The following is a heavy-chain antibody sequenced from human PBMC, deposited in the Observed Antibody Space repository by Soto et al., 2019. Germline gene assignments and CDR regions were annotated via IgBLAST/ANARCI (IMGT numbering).Heavy chain of an antibody. D-gene: IGHD1-26*01. J-gene: IGHJ6*02. CDR1: GGSVSSGNYY. CDR3: ASQRPKTPWAVFYYGMDV. V-gene: IGHV4-61*01. CDR2: FYYTGSI. Sequence: SETLSLTCTVSGGSVSSGNYYWSWIRQPPGGGLEWIGYFYYTGSINYNPSLKSQVTIFIDASKNQFSLRLSSVTAADTAVYYCASQRPKTPWAVFYYGMDVWGQGTTVTV.